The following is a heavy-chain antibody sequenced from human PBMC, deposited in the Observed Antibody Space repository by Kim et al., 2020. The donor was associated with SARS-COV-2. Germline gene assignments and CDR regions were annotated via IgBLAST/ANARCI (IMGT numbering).Heavy chain of an antibody. CDR3: ASFGSRITMVRGVISDY. V-gene: IGHV3-48*04. D-gene: IGHD3-10*01. CDR2: ISSSSSTI. J-gene: IGHJ4*02. CDR1: GFTFSSYS. Sequence: GGSLRLSCAASGFTFSSYSMNWVRQAPGKGLEWVSYISSSSSTIYYADSVMGRFTISRDNAKNSLYLQMNSLRAEDTAVYYCASFGSRITMVRGVISDYWGQGTLVTVSS.